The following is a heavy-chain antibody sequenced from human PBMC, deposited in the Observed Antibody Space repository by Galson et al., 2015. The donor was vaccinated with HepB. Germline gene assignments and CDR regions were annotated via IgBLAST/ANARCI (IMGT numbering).Heavy chain of an antibody. CDR2: ISYDGNYQ. J-gene: IGHJ6*02. D-gene: IGHD6-13*01. CDR1: GFTFSSYA. CDR3: AKEVTRRQLEASPTFYLHYGMDV. Sequence: SLRLSCAASGFTFSSYAMHWVRQAPGKGLEWVAVISYDGNYQYYAESVKGRFTISRDNSKNTLHLQNLSLRPEDTAVYYCAKEVTRRQLEASPTFYLHYGMDVWGQGATVTVSS. V-gene: IGHV3-30*18.